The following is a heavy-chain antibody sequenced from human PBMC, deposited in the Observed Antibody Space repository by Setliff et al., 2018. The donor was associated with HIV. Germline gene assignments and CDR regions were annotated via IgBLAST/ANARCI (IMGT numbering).Heavy chain of an antibody. D-gene: IGHD3-3*01. V-gene: IGHV4-4*07. J-gene: IGHJ5*02. CDR2: IYTSGST. CDR1: GGFISSYY. CDR3: ARTYYDFWSGSYSYKWFDP. Sequence: SETLSLTCTVSGGFISSYYWNWIRQPAGKGLEWIGRIYTSGSTNYNPSLKSRVTISIDTSKNQFSLKLSSVTAADTAFYYCARTYYDFWSGSYSYKWFDPWGQGTLVTVSS.